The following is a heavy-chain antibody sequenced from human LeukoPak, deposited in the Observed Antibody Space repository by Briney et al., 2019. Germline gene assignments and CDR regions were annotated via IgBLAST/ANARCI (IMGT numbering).Heavy chain of an antibody. J-gene: IGHJ6*03. CDR3: ARNEAGYHYYIGV. D-gene: IGHD1-14*01. Sequence: GGSLRLSCAASGLNFPIYAMSWVRQGPGKGLEWVSGISRSGDGTYYADSVKGRFTISRDNSKNTLYLQMTNARPEDTAIYYCARNEAGYHYYIGVWGKGTTVTVSS. V-gene: IGHV3-23*01. CDR1: GLNFPIYA. CDR2: ISRSGDGT.